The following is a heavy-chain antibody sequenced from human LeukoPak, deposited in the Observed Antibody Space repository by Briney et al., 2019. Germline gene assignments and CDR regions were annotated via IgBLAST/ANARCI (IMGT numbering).Heavy chain of an antibody. D-gene: IGHD3-10*01. CDR2: ISSGGSYT. CDR3: ARDNPYGSGSHDY. Sequence: PGRSLTLSRTPSGFTFSNYKMNWVRQPPGKGLESLPSISSGGSYTISADSVKGRFTISRDNAKNSLYLQMNSLRVEDTAVYYCARDNPYGSGSHDYWGQGTLVTVSS. CDR1: GFTFSNYK. V-gene: IGHV3-21*01. J-gene: IGHJ4*02.